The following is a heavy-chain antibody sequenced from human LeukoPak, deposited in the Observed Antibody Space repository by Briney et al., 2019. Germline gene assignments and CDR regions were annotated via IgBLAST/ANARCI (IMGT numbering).Heavy chain of an antibody. CDR1: GFTFSSYS. J-gene: IGHJ4*02. CDR2: ISSSGSNI. V-gene: IGHV3-21*01. Sequence: GGSLRLSCAASGFTFSSYSMNWVRQAPGKGLEWVSSISSSGSNIYYADSVKGRFTFSRDNAKNSLYLQMNSLRAEDMAVYYCATNSTVTRVGFDYWGQGTLVTVSS. CDR3: ATNSTVTRVGFDY. D-gene: IGHD4-17*01.